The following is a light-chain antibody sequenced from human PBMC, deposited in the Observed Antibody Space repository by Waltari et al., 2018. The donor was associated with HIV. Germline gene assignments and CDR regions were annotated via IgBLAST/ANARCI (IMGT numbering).Light chain of an antibody. CDR2: TNI. Sequence: QSVLTQPPSASGTPGQRVTISCSGSSSNLEVNSVNWYQQLPGTAPKLLLYTNIQRPSRVPDRFSGSKSGTSASLAISGLQSEDEADYYCVVWDDSLNGPVFGGGTKLTVL. V-gene: IGLV1-44*01. J-gene: IGLJ2*01. CDR1: SSNLEVNS. CDR3: VVWDDSLNGPV.